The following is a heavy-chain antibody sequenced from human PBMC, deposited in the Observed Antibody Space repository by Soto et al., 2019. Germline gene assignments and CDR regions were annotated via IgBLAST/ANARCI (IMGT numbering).Heavy chain of an antibody. Sequence: QVQLQESGPGLVKPSQTLSLTCTVSGGSISSGGYYWSWIRQHPGKGLEWIGYIYYSGSTYYNPSLKSRVTISVDTSKNQFSLKLSSVTAADTAVYHCARDPLSYSNYESRGWFDPWGQGTLVTVSS. D-gene: IGHD4-4*01. CDR3: ARDPLSYSNYESRGWFDP. J-gene: IGHJ5*02. CDR2: IYYSGST. CDR1: GGSISSGGYY. V-gene: IGHV4-31*03.